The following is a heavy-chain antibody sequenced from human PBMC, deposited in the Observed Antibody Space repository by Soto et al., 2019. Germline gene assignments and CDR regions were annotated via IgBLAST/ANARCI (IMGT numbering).Heavy chain of an antibody. D-gene: IGHD5-18*01. CDR3: ASLRHSPSYYYYYGMDV. J-gene: IGHJ6*02. V-gene: IGHV1-3*01. CDR1: GYTFTSYT. Sequence: QVQLVQSGAEVKKPGASVKVSCKASGYTFTSYTMHWVRQAPGQRLEWMGWINAGNGNTKYSQKFQGRVTITRDTSASTAYMELSSLRSEDTAVYYFASLRHSPSYYYYYGMDVWGQGTTVTVSS. CDR2: INAGNGNT.